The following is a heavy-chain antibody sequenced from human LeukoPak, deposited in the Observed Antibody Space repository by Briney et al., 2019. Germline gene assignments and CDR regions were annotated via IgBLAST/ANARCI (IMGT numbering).Heavy chain of an antibody. D-gene: IGHD3-3*01. CDR2: IIPIFGTA. V-gene: IGHV1-69*13. Sequence: GASVKVSCKASGGTFSSYAISWVRQAPGQGLEWMGGIIPIFGTANYAQKFQGRVTITADESTSTAYMELSSLRSEDTAVYYCARGPKVLRFLEWLPLIEGGNNWFDPWGQGTLVTVSS. J-gene: IGHJ5*02. CDR3: ARGPKVLRFLEWLPLIEGGNNWFDP. CDR1: GGTFSSYA.